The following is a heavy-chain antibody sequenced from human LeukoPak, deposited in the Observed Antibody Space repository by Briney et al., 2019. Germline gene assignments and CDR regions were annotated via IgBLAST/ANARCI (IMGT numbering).Heavy chain of an antibody. CDR3: ASQYCSGGSCYFGY. CDR1: GGSFSGYY. V-gene: IGHV4-34*01. Sequence: SETLSLTYAVYGGSFSGYYWSWIRQPPGKGLEWIGEINHSGSTNYNPSLKSRVTISVDTSKNQFSLKLSSVTAADTAVYYCASQYCSGGSCYFGYWGQGTLVTVSS. J-gene: IGHJ4*02. CDR2: INHSGST. D-gene: IGHD2-15*01.